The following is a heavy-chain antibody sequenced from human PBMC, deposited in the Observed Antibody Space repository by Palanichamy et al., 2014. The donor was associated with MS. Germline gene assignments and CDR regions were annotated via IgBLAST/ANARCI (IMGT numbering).Heavy chain of an antibody. D-gene: IGHD2-21*02. Sequence: EVQVVESGGGLVQPGESLTLSCAGSGFSITKYYMSWVRQAPGKGLEWVANVRQDGKEKYYLDSVRGRFTVSRDNAKNSVYLQMSRLTADDSAMYYCARESVVVTTDDAFDLWGQGTMVTVTS. CDR3: ARESVVVTTDDAFDL. CDR1: GFSITKYY. V-gene: IGHV3-7*01. J-gene: IGHJ3*01. CDR2: VRQDGKEK.